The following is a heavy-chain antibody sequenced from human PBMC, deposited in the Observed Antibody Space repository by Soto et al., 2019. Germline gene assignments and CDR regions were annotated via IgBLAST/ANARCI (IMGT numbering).Heavy chain of an antibody. J-gene: IGHJ6*02. Sequence: GASVKVSCKASGGTFSSYAISWVRQAPGQGLEWMGGIIPIFGTANYAQKFQGRVTITADESTSTAYMELSSLRSEDTAVYYCARDRCTNGVCYTTVYYYYCMDVWGQGTTVTVSS. D-gene: IGHD2-8*01. CDR2: IIPIFGTA. CDR3: ARDRCTNGVCYTTVYYYYCMDV. CDR1: GGTFSSYA. V-gene: IGHV1-69*13.